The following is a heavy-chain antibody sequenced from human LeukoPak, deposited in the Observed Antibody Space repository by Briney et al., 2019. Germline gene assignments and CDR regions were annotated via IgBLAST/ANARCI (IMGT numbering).Heavy chain of an antibody. CDR2: IKSKTNGETT. D-gene: IGHD2-2*01. V-gene: IGHV3-15*01. CDR1: GFTFSNAW. Sequence: AGGSLRLSCAASGFTFSNAWMSWVRQAPGKGLEWVGRIKSKTNGETTDYGAPVIGRFTISRDDSKEMVYLQMNSLKTDDTAVYYCTSTPAPDYWGQGTLVTVSS. J-gene: IGHJ4*02. CDR3: TSTPAPDY.